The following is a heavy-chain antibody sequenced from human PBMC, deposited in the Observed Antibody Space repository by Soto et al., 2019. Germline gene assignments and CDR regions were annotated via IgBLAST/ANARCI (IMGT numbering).Heavy chain of an antibody. J-gene: IGHJ5*02. CDR1: GYTFTSYS. CDR2: MNPNSGNT. Sequence: GVSVKVSSKASGYTFTSYSSKWVRQATEQGLEWMGWMNPNSGNTGYAQKFQGRVTMTRNTSISTAYMELSSLRSEDTAVYYCARGLVAATLDNWFDPWGQGTLVTVSS. CDR3: ARGLVAATLDNWFDP. D-gene: IGHD2-15*01. V-gene: IGHV1-8*01.